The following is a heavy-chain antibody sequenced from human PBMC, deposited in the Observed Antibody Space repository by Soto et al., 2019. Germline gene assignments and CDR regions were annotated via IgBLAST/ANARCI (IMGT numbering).Heavy chain of an antibody. CDR2: IYYSGST. CDR3: ARHLDPYFYGMDV. Sequence: QVQLQESGPGLVKPSQTLSLTCTVSGGSISSGGYYWSWIRQHPGKGLEWIGYIYYSGSTYYNPSLKSRVTISVDTSKNLFSLKLKSVTAADTAVYYCARHLDPYFYGMDVWGQGTTVTVSS. V-gene: IGHV4-31*03. J-gene: IGHJ6*02. CDR1: GGSISSGGYY.